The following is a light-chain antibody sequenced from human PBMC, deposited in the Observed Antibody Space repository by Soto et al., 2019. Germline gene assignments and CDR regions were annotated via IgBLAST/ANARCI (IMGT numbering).Light chain of an antibody. J-gene: IGLJ3*02. CDR1: SGSVPSNHY. V-gene: IGLV8-61*01. CDR2: NTN. CDR3: VLYMGSGIGV. Sequence: QTVVTQEPSFSVSPGRTVTLTCGLTSGSVPSNHYPSWYQQTPGQPPRTLIYNTNTRSSGVPDRFSGSILRNRAALTITGAQADDESDYYCVLYMGSGIGVFGGGTKLTVL.